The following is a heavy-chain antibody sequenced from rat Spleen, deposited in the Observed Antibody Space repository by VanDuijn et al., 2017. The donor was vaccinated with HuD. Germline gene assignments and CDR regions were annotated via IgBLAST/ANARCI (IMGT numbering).Heavy chain of an antibody. Sequence: VQVVESGGGLVQSKESLKISCAASGFTFSDYAMAWVRQAPGKGLECIARIRTKSNYYATHYADSVKGRFTISRDDSKSMVYLQMENLKSEDTAMYYCTAASNEYWGQGVMVTVSS. D-gene: IGHD3-1*01. CDR1: GFTFSDYA. CDR2: IRTKSNYYAT. V-gene: IGHV10-5*01. J-gene: IGHJ2*01. CDR3: TAASNEY.